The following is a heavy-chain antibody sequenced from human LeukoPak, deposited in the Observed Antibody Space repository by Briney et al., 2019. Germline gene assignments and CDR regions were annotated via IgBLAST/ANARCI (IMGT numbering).Heavy chain of an antibody. CDR2: ISYDGSNK. Sequence: GESLRLSCAASGFTFSSYAMHWVRQAPGKGLEWVAVISYDGSNKYYADSVKGRFTISRDNSKNTLYLQMNRLRSDDTAVYYCATPVDSSGYDYFDYWGQGTLVTVSS. CDR3: ATPVDSSGYDYFDY. CDR1: GFTFSSYA. V-gene: IGHV3-30-3*01. D-gene: IGHD3-22*01. J-gene: IGHJ4*02.